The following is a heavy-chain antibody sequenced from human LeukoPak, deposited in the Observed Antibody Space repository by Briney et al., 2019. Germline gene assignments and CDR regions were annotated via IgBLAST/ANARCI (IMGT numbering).Heavy chain of an antibody. J-gene: IGHJ4*02. Sequence: ASVKVSCKVSGYTLTELSMHWVRQAPGKGLEWMGGFDPEDGETIYAQKFQGRVTMTEDTSTDTAYMELSSLRSEATAVYYCATDGIAAAGTAPLFWGQGTLVTVSS. CDR2: FDPEDGET. D-gene: IGHD6-13*01. CDR1: GYTLTELS. V-gene: IGHV1-24*01. CDR3: ATDGIAAAGTAPLF.